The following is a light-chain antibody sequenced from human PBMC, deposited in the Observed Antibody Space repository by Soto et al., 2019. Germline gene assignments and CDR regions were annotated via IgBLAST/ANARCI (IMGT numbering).Light chain of an antibody. CDR2: GAS. J-gene: IGKJ4*02. Sequence: EIVMTQSPATLSVSPGERATLSCRASQSVSSNLARYKQKPSQAPRLLIYGASATATGIPARFSGSGSGTEFTLTISSLQSEDFAVYYCQQYNNWPPLTFGGGTKVEIK. V-gene: IGKV3-15*01. CDR1: QSVSSN. CDR3: QQYNNWPPLT.